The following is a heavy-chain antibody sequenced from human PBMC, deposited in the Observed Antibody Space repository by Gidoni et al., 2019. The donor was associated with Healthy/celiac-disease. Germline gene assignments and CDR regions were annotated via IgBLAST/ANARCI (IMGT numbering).Heavy chain of an antibody. Sequence: QVQLQQSGPGLVKPSHTLSLTCAISWDSVSSNSAAWNWIRQSPSRGIEWLGRTYYRSKWYNDYAVSGKSRITINPETSKKQFSLQLNSVAPEDSAVYYCARDKGEFDPWGQGTLVTVSS. J-gene: IGHJ5*02. D-gene: IGHD3-10*01. CDR3: ARDKGEFDP. CDR2: TYYRSKWYN. V-gene: IGHV6-1*01. CDR1: WDSVSSNSAA.